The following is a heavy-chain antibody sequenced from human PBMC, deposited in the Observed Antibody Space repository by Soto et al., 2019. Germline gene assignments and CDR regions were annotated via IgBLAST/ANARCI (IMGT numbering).Heavy chain of an antibody. CDR1: GFTFSSYA. V-gene: IGHV3-30-3*01. CDR2: ISYDGSNK. J-gene: IGHJ6*02. CDR3: ARDHYYYYYGMDV. Sequence: GGSLRLSCAASGFTFSSYAMHWVRQAPGKGLEWVAAISYDGSNKYYADSVKGRFTISRDNSKNTLYLQMNSLRAEDTAVYYCARDHYYYYYGMDVWGQGTTVTVSS.